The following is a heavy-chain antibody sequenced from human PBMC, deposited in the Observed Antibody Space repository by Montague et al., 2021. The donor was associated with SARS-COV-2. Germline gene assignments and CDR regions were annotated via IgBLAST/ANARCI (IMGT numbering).Heavy chain of an antibody. CDR1: GFTFSSYA. CDR3: ARDDRVLLWFGELSGYYYGMDV. Sequence: SLRLSCAASGFTFSSYAMHWVRQAPGKGLEWVAVISYDGSNNYXXXSXXXRFXISRDNSKNTLYLQMNSLRAEDTAVYYCARDDRVLLWFGELSGYYYGMDVGARGTRVTVSS. CDR2: ISYDGSNN. D-gene: IGHD3-10*01. V-gene: IGHV3-30-3*01. J-gene: IGHJ6*04.